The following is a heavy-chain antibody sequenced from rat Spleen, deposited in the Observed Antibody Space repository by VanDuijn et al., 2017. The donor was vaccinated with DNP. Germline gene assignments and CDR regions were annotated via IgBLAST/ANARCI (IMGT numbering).Heavy chain of an antibody. Sequence: EVQLVESGGGLVQPGRSLKLSCAASGFTFSNYDMAWVRQAPTKGLEWVASITSSGGTTYYPDSVKGRFTVSRDNAKNTLYLQMNSLGSEDTATYYCTRENWVLDYWGQGVMVTVSS. CDR2: ITSSGGTT. CDR3: TRENWVLDY. V-gene: IGHV5S13*01. J-gene: IGHJ2*01. CDR1: GFTFSNYD. D-gene: IGHD1-7*01.